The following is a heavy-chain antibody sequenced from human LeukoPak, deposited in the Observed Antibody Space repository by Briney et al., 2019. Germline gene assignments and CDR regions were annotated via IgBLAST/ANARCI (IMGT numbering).Heavy chain of an antibody. D-gene: IGHD4-17*01. CDR2: IYHSGST. Sequence: SETLSLTCTVSGYSISSTYYWGWIRQPPGKGLEWIGSIYHSGSTYYNPSLKSRVTISVDTSKNQFSLKLSSVTAADTAVYYCARDYGDYNYYYYGMDVWGQGTTVTVSS. CDR3: ARDYGDYNYYYYGMDV. J-gene: IGHJ6*02. CDR1: GYSISSTYY. V-gene: IGHV4-38-2*02.